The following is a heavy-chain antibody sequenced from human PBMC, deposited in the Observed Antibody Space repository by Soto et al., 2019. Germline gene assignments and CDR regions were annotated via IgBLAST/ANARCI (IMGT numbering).Heavy chain of an antibody. CDR2: MNPNSGNT. CDR3: ASENTCYGMDV. CDR1: GYTFTSYD. V-gene: IGHV1-8*01. Sequence: QVQLVQSGAEVKKPGASVKVSCKASGYTFTSYDINWVRQATGQGLEWMGWMNPNSGNTGYAQKFHVRATMTRNTSISTAYMELSSLRSEDTAVYSRASENTCYGMDVCCEGTTVTLSS. J-gene: IGHJ6*04.